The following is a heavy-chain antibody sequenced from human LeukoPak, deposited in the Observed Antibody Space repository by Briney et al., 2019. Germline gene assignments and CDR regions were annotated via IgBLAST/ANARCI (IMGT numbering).Heavy chain of an antibody. J-gene: IGHJ4*02. D-gene: IGHD6-13*01. CDR3: VRVVTTSSDWYQFDN. CDR2: NQNTKPNICTT. CDR1: GFAKTVHH. Sequence: GGSLSLSCAASGFAKTVHHMHCPRHAPEKAMEWVGRNQNTKPNICTTEYAASVKGRITIPRDDSKNSLYLQLHSLKTEDTSVYYCVRVVTTSSDWYQFDNWGQGTLVTVSS. V-gene: IGHV3-72*01.